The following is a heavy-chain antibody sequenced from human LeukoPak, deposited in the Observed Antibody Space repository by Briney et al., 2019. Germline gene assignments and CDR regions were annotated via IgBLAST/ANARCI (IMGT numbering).Heavy chain of an antibody. Sequence: ASVKVSCKASGYTFTSYYMHWVRQAPGQGLEWMGIINPSGGSTSYAQKFQGRVTMTRDTSTSTVYMELSSLRSEDTAVYYCARDGRGGFGEPRYYFDYWGQGTLVTVSS. J-gene: IGHJ4*02. CDR1: GYTFTSYY. V-gene: IGHV1-46*01. D-gene: IGHD3-10*01. CDR2: INPSGGST. CDR3: ARDGRGGFGEPRYYFDY.